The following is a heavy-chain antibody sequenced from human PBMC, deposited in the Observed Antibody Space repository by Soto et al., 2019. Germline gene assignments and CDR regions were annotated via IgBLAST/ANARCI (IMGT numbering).Heavy chain of an antibody. CDR3: ARVSFSGGWYGPFDY. CDR1: GGSISSYY. Sequence: SETLSLTCTVSGGSISSYYWSWIRQPPGKGLEWIGYIYYSGSTNYNPSLKSRVTISVDTSKNQFSLKLSSVTAADTAGYYCARVSFSGGWYGPFDYWGQGTTVTFSS. J-gene: IGHJ4*02. D-gene: IGHD6-19*01. CDR2: IYYSGST. V-gene: IGHV4-59*01.